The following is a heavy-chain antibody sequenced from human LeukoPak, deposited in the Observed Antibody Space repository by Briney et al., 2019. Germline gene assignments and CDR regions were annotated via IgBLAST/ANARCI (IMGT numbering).Heavy chain of an antibody. CDR2: ISYDGSNK. J-gene: IGHJ4*02. CDR1: GFTFSSYG. V-gene: IGHV3-30*18. Sequence: GGSLRLSCAASGFTFSSYGMHWVRQAPGKGLEWVAVISYDGSNKYYADSVKGRFTISRDNSKNTLYLQMNSLRAEDTAVYYCAKLYCSGGSCYSGVLGYFDYWGQGTLVTVSS. CDR3: AKLYCSGGSCYSGVLGYFDY. D-gene: IGHD2-15*01.